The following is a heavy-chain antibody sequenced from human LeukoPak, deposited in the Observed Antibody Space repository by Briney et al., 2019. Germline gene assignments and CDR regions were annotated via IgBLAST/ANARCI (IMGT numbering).Heavy chain of an antibody. J-gene: IGHJ4*02. V-gene: IGHV3-53*01. D-gene: IGHD6-19*01. CDR2: IYSGGST. CDR1: GFTFSSNY. CDR3: AREGHSSGSLGDY. Sequence: PGGSLRLSCAASGFTFSSNYMSWVRQAPGKGLEWVSVIYSGGSTYYADSVKGRFTISRDNSKNTLYLQMNSLRAEDTAVYYCAREGHSSGSLGDYWGQGILVTVSS.